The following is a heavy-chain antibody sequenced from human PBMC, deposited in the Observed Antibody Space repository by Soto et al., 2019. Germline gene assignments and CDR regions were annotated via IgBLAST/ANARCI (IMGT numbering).Heavy chain of an antibody. Sequence: QVQLVQSGAEVKKPGSSVKVSCKASGGTFSSYAISWVRQAPGQGLEWMGGIIPIFGTADYAQKFQGRVTITADESTSTAYMELGSLRSEDPAVYYCASLIAAAGPPHSPRYYYGMDVWGQGTTVTVSS. CDR1: GGTFSSYA. V-gene: IGHV1-69*12. CDR2: IIPIFGTA. CDR3: ASLIAAAGPPHSPRYYYGMDV. J-gene: IGHJ6*02. D-gene: IGHD6-13*01.